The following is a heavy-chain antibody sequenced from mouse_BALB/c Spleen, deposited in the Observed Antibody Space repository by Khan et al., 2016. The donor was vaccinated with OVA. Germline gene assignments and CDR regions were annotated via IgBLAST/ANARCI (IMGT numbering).Heavy chain of an antibody. V-gene: IGHV3-8*02. D-gene: IGHD1-1*01. J-gene: IGHJ4*01. CDR3: ARSYGSWAMDY. Sequence: VQLKESGPSLVKPSQTLSLTCSVTGDSITSGFWNWIRKFPGNKFEYLGYITYSGNIYSNPSLKSRISITRDTSKSQYYLQLNSVTTEDTATYYCARSYGSWAMDYWGQGTSVTVSS. CDR2: ITYSGNI. CDR1: GDSITSGF.